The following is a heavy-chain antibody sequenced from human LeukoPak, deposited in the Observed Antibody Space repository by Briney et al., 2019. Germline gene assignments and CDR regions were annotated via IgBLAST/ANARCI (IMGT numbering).Heavy chain of an antibody. CDR1: GFIFSSYW. CDR3: ARIPAYYDSRGNYYYYFMDV. J-gene: IGHJ6*03. CDR2: IKQAGSEK. V-gene: IGHV3-7*01. Sequence: GGSLRLSCAAPGFIFSSYWMSWVRQAPGKGLEWVANIKQAGSEKYYVDSVRGRFTISRDNARNSLYLQVNSLRAEDTAVYYCARIPAYYDSRGNYYYYFMDVWGKGTTVTVSS. D-gene: IGHD3-3*01.